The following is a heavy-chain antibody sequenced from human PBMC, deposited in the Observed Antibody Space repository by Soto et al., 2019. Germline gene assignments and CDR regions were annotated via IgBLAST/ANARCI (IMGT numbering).Heavy chain of an antibody. CDR1: GDSFTGYY. CDR3: VWSSGSYSKWFDP. Sequence: QVRLVQSGAEARRPGASVKVSCKASGDSFTGYYIHWVRQAPGQGLEWMGWISLKSGSTNFAEKFRGWATVTRDTSTSTAYLELSSLTSNDTAVYYCVWSSGSYSKWFDPWGQGTLVTVFS. D-gene: IGHD3-10*01. J-gene: IGHJ5*02. V-gene: IGHV1-2*04. CDR2: ISLKSGST.